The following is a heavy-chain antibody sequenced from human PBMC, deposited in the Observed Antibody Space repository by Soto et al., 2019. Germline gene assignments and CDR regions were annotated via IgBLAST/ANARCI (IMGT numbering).Heavy chain of an antibody. Sequence: GGSLRLSCAASGFTFSSYAMSWVRQAPGKGLEWVSAISGSGGSTYYADSVKGRFTISRDNSKNTLYLQMNSLRAEDTAVYYCAKDPLYYDFWSGYSHGGYNWFDPWGQGTLVTVSS. CDR1: GFTFSSYA. CDR2: ISGSGGST. D-gene: IGHD3-3*01. CDR3: AKDPLYYDFWSGYSHGGYNWFDP. J-gene: IGHJ5*02. V-gene: IGHV3-23*01.